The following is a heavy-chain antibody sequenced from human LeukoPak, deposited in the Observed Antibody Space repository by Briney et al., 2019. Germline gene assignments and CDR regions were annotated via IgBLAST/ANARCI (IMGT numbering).Heavy chain of an antibody. CDR3: ATWTGLVPG. CDR2: ISYDGSNK. D-gene: IGHD3-10*01. CDR1: GFTFSSYA. Sequence: GGSLRLSCAASGFTFSSYAMHWVRQAPGKGLEWVAVISYDGSNKYYADSVEGRFIISRDNAKKSLYLQMNSLRAEDTAVYYCATWTGLVPGWGQGTLVTVSS. V-gene: IGHV3-30-3*01. J-gene: IGHJ4*02.